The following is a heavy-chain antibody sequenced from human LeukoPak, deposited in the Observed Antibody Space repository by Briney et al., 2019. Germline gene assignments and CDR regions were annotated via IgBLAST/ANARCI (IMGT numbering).Heavy chain of an antibody. CDR2: ISWNSGSI. CDR3: AKDRGNYDFWSGHSSVAFDI. V-gene: IGHV3-9*01. J-gene: IGHJ3*02. CDR1: GFTFDDYA. Sequence: GGSLRLSCAASGFTFDDYAMHWVRQAPGKGLEWVSGISWNSGSIGYADSVKGRFTISRDNAKNSLYLQMNSLRAEDTALYYCAKDRGNYDFWSGHSSVAFDIWAQGTMVTVSS. D-gene: IGHD3-3*01.